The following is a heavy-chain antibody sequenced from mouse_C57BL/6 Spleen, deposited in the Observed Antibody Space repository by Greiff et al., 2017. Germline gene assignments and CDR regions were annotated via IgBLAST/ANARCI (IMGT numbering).Heavy chain of an antibody. V-gene: IGHV5-9-1*02. J-gene: IGHJ4*01. CDR2: ISSGGDYI. D-gene: IGHD3-2*02. CDR3: TRAAQYYYAMDY. CDR1: GFTFSSYA. Sequence: EVMLVESGEGLVKPGGSLKLSCAASGFTFSSYAMSWVRQTPEKRLEWVAYISSGGDYIYYADTVKGRFTISRDNARNTLYLRMSSLKSEDTAMYYCTRAAQYYYAMDYWGQGTSVTVSS.